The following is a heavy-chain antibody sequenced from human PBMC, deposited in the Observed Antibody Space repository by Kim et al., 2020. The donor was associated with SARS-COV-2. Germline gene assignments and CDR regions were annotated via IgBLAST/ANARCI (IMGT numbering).Heavy chain of an antibody. V-gene: IGHV3-23*01. J-gene: IGHJ4*02. D-gene: IGHD6-13*01. CDR1: GFPLSSYD. Sequence: GGSLRLSCAVSGFPLSSYDMSWVRQAPGKGLEWVSDIGSDFATHYEDSVRGGFTISRDDYRNTVYLQMNSLREEDTAIYFCARRRPGTIDCWGQGSPDT. CDR3: ARRRPGTIDC. CDR2: IGSDFAT.